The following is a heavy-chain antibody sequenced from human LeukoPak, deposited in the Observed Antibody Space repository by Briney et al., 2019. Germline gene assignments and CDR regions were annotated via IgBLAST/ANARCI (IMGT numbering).Heavy chain of an antibody. D-gene: IGHD3-3*02. CDR1: GFTFVDYG. Sequence: GGSLRLSCATSGFTFVDYGLSWVRRAPGKGLEWLCAINYNGAITDYADSVKGRFTISRDNAKNSLYLRMDSLRAEDTALYYCARDRLGPSFSVSHFDLWGQGTLVTVSS. CDR2: INYNGAIT. J-gene: IGHJ4*02. CDR3: ARDRLGPSFSVSHFDL. V-gene: IGHV3-20*04.